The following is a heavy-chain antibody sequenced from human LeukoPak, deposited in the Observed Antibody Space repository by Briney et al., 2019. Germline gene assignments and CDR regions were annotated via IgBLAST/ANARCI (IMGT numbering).Heavy chain of an antibody. D-gene: IGHD1-26*01. CDR3: ARDPGGSYPYYYYYMDV. CDR1: EFSAGSNY. J-gene: IGHJ6*03. Sequence: TGGSLRLSCAASEFSAGSNYMNWVRQAPGKGLEWVSYIGNSRSTIYYADSVKGRFTISRDNAKNSLYLQITSLRAEDTAVYYCARDPGGSYPYYYYYMDVWGKGTTVTVSS. CDR2: IGNSRSTI. V-gene: IGHV3-48*01.